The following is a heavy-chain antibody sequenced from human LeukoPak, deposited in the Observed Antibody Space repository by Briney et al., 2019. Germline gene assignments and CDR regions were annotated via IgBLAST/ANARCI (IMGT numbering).Heavy chain of an antibody. CDR1: GGSITSHY. D-gene: IGHD6-13*01. Sequence: SETLSLTCTVFGGSITSHYSTWIRQPAGKGLEWIGRIYISGSTNYNPSLKSRVTMSVDTSKNQFSLNLSSVTAADTAVYYCARDTPPQHLVYWGQGILVTVSS. CDR3: ARDTPPQHLVY. V-gene: IGHV4-4*07. J-gene: IGHJ4*02. CDR2: IYISGST.